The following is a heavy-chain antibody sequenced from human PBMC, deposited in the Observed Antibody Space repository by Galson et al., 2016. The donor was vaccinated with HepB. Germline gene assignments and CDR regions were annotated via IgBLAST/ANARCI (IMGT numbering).Heavy chain of an antibody. V-gene: IGHV3-23*01. CDR2: ISGSGGST. D-gene: IGHD5-24*01. CDR3: ARADGFNTPFFDP. Sequence: SLRLSCAASGFTFNMYTMTWVRQAPGKGLEWVSLISGSGGSTYYAASLKGRVTISRDNSKNTVYLQMRSLRATDRAVYYCARADGFNTPFFDPWGQGTLVTVSS. J-gene: IGHJ5*02. CDR1: GFTFNMYT.